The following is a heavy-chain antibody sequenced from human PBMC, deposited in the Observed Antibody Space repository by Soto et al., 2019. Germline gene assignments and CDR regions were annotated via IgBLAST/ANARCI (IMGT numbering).Heavy chain of an antibody. Sequence: GESLKISCKGSGYSFTSYWISWVRQMPGKGLEWMGRIDPSDSYTNYSPSFQGHVTISADKSISTAYLQWSSLKASDTAMYYCASFFQLLGDHRYVIYFCAQGSSDL. CDR2: IDPSDSYT. D-gene: IGHD5-18*01. CDR3: ASFFQLLGDHRYVIYFCAQGSSDL. CDR1: GYSFTSYW. J-gene: IGHJ2*01. V-gene: IGHV5-10-1*01.